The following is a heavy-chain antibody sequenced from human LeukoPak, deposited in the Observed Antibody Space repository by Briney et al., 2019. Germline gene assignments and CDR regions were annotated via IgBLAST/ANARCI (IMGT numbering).Heavy chain of an antibody. Sequence: GGSLRLSCAASGFTFISYSMNWVRQAPGKGLEWVSSISSSSSYIYYADSVKGRFTISRDNDKNSLYLKMNSLRAEDTAVYYCARQYCSGGSCYSSYWGQGTLVTVSS. CDR2: ISSSSSYI. D-gene: IGHD2-15*01. J-gene: IGHJ4*02. CDR3: ARQYCSGGSCYSSY. CDR1: GFTFISYS. V-gene: IGHV3-21*01.